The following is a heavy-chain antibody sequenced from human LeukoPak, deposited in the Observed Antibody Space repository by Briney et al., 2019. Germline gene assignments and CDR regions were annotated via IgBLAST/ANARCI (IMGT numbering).Heavy chain of an antibody. CDR3: ARDGYSYGKHFDY. Sequence: GGSLRLSCAASGFTVSSNYMSWVRQAPGKGLEWVSVIYSGGSTYYADSGKGRFTISRDNSKNTLYLQMNSLRAEDTAVYYCARDGYSYGKHFDYWGQGTLVTVSS. V-gene: IGHV3-66*01. D-gene: IGHD5-18*01. J-gene: IGHJ4*02. CDR1: GFTVSSNY. CDR2: IYSGGST.